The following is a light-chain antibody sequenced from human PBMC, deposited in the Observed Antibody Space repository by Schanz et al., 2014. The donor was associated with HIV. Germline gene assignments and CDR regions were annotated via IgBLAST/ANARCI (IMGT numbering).Light chain of an antibody. CDR1: SGNIASTS. CDR3: QSSDRYNGKV. V-gene: IGLV6-57*04. J-gene: IGLJ3*02. Sequence: NFMLTQPHSVSESPGKTVTFSCTRTSGNIASTSVQWYQQRPDSAPTLVISENNDRPSGVPDRFSGSMDMSSNSAFLTISGLKTEDEADYYCQSSDRYNGKVFGGGTKLTVL. CDR2: ENN.